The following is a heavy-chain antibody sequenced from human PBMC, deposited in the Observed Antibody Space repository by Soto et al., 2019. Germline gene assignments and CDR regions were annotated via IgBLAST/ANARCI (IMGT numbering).Heavy chain of an antibody. D-gene: IGHD5-12*01. CDR1: GFTFSSYA. CDR2: VRGNGDPP. V-gene: IGHV3-64D*06. CDR3: VKSRGGNNFDFFD. J-gene: IGHJ4*02. Sequence: LRLSCSASGFTFSSYAMHWVRQAPGKRLEYVSGVRGNGDPPFYADSVKGRFTISRDNSKNTLYLQMSSLSADDTAVYYCVKSRGGNNFDFFDWGQGALVTVSS.